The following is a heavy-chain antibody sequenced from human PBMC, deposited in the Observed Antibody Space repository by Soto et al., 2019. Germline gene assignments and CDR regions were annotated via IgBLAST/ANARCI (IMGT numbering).Heavy chain of an antibody. D-gene: IGHD3-9*01. CDR3: AAGYDILTGYYKHYYMDV. CDR1: GGSISSYY. V-gene: IGHV4-59*01. CDR2: IYYSGST. Sequence: TLSLTCTVSGGSISSYYWSCIRQPPGKGLEWIGYIYYSGSTNYNPSLKSRVTISVDTSKNQFSLKLSSVTAADTAVYYCAAGYDILTGYYKHYYMDVWGKGTTVTVSS. J-gene: IGHJ6*03.